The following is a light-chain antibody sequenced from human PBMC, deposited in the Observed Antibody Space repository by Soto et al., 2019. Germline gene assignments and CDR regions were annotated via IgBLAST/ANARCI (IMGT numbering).Light chain of an antibody. Sequence: QAVVTQPPSVSGAPGQRVSISCTGSRSNIGAGYDVHWYEHLPGTAPKLLIYQNNNRPSGVPDRFSGSKSGTSASLAITGLQAEDEADYYCQSYDSSLSAVVFGGGTKLTVL. V-gene: IGLV1-40*01. CDR3: QSYDSSLSAVV. CDR1: RSNIGAGYD. CDR2: QNN. J-gene: IGLJ2*01.